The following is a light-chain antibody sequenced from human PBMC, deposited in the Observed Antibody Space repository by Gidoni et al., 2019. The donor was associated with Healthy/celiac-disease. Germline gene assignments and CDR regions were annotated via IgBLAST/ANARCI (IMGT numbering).Light chain of an antibody. CDR2: GKN. V-gene: IGLV3-19*01. CDR1: SLRSYY. Sequence: SSELTQDPAVSVALGQTVRIPCQGDSLRSYYASWYQQKQGQAPVLVIYGKNNRPSGIPDRFSGSSSGNTASLNITGAQAEDEADYYCNSRDSSGNHVVFGGGTKLTVL. CDR3: NSRDSSGNHVV. J-gene: IGLJ2*01.